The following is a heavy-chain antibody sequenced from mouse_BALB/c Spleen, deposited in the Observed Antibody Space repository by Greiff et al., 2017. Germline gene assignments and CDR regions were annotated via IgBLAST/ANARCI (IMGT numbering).Heavy chain of an antibody. CDR3: ARHYYGSSYSYYCAMDY. CDR1: GYSITSDYA. V-gene: IGHV3-2*02. CDR2: ISYSGST. D-gene: IGHD1-1*01. Sequence: EVQLQQSGPGLVKPSQSLSLTCTVTGYSITSDYAWNWIRQLPGNKLEWMGYISYSGSTSYNPSPKNRISITRDTSKNQFFLQLNSVTTEDTATYYCARHYYGSSYSYYCAMDYWGQGTSVTVSS. J-gene: IGHJ4*01.